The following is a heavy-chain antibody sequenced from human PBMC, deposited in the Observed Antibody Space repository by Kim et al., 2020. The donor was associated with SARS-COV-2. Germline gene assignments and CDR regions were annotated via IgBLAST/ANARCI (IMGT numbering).Heavy chain of an antibody. CDR3: ARGRYTVRGEYFQH. CDR1: GGSFSGYY. J-gene: IGHJ1*01. D-gene: IGHD4-4*01. Sequence: SETLSLTCAVYGGSFSGYYWSWIRQPPGKGLEWIGEINHSGSTNYNPSLKSRVTISVDTSKNQFSLKLSSVTAADTAVYYCARGRYTVRGEYFQHWGQGTLVTVSS. V-gene: IGHV4-34*01. CDR2: INHSGST.